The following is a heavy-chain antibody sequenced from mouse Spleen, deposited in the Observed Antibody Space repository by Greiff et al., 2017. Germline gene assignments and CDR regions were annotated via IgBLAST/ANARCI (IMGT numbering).Heavy chain of an antibody. CDR3: ARREATMITTGFAY. Sequence: EVQVVESGGGLVQPGESLKLSCESNEYEFPSHDMSWVRKTPEKRLELVAAINSDGGSTYYPDTMERRFIISRDNTKKTLYLQMSSLRSEDTALYYCARREATMITTGFAYWGQGTLVTVSA. D-gene: IGHD2-4*01. CDR2: INSDGGST. CDR1: EYEFPSHD. J-gene: IGHJ3*01. V-gene: IGHV5-2*01.